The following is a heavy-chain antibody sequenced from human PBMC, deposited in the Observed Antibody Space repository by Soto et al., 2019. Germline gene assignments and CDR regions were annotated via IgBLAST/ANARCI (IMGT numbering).Heavy chain of an antibody. V-gene: IGHV1-69*06. CDR2: ISPVIGTT. CDR3: ARDYSGYDPALNRFDP. Sequence: SVKVSCKASGDIFDNYAISWVQQAPGQGLEWLGGISPVIGTTHYAQIFQGRLTITADRSTMTTYMELSGLKSEDTAIYFCARDYSGYDPALNRFDPWGQGTLVTVSS. J-gene: IGHJ5*02. D-gene: IGHD5-12*01. CDR1: GDIFDNYA.